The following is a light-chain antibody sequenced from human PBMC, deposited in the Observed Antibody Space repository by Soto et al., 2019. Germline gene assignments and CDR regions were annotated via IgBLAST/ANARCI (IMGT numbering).Light chain of an antibody. Sequence: DIQMTQSPSSLSASVGDTVTITCQASQERSNNLNWYQQKPGKSPTLLIHGAGDLETGVPSRFSGSGSGTDFTFTIDSLQPEYIATYYCQQYDNFPITFGQGTRLEIK. J-gene: IGKJ5*01. CDR2: GAG. CDR1: QERSNN. V-gene: IGKV1-33*01. CDR3: QQYDNFPIT.